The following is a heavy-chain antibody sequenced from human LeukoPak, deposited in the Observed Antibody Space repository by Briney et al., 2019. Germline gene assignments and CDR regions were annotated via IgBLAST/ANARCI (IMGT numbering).Heavy chain of an antibody. CDR2: IYGDGSST. J-gene: IGHJ4*02. Sequence: GGSLRLSCAASGFTFSSSMMHWVRQAPGKGLVWVSRIYGDGSSTTYADSVRGRFTISRDNAKNTLYLQMYSLRSEDTAIYYCAMGFFPPFDNWGRGTLVTVSS. D-gene: IGHD3-3*01. CDR3: AMGFFPPFDN. V-gene: IGHV3-74*01. CDR1: GFTFSSSM.